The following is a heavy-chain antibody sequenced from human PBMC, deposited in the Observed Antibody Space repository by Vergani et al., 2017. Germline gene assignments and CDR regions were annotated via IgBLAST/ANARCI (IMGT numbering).Heavy chain of an antibody. V-gene: IGHV1-69*08. Sequence: QVQLVQSGAEVKKPGSSVKVSCKASGGTFSSYTISWVRQAPGQGLEWMGRIIPILGIANYAQKFQGRVTITADKSTSTAYMELSSLRSDDTAVYYCARDPPVGATARYYYYYYGMDVWGQGTTVTVSS. J-gene: IGHJ6*02. D-gene: IGHD1-26*01. CDR3: ARDPPVGATARYYYYYYGMDV. CDR2: IIPILGIA. CDR1: GGTFSSYT.